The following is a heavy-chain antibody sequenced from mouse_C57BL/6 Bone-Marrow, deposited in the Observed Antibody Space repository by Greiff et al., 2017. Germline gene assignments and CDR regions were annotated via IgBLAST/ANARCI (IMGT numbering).Heavy chain of an antibody. V-gene: IGHV3-6*01. J-gene: IGHJ4*01. CDR2: ISYDGSN. CDR3: ARDDAMDY. Sequence: EVQRVESGPGLVKPSQSLSLTCSVTGYSITSGYYWNWIRQFPGNKLEWMGYISYDGSNNYNPSLKNRISITRDTSTNQFFLKLNSVTTEDTATYYCARDDAMDYWGQGTSVTVSS. CDR1: GYSITSGYY.